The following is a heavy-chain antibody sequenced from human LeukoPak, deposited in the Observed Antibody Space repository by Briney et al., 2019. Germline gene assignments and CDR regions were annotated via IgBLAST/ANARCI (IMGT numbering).Heavy chain of an antibody. CDR2: IKQDESET. J-gene: IGHJ6*03. CDR3: ARRAPGYCITTSCPDTYYYYYYMDV. V-gene: IGHV3-7*01. D-gene: IGHD2-2*01. Sequence: QPGGSLRLSCAAPGFAFSSSWMSWVRQAPGKGLEWVANIKQDESETYYVDSLKGRFTVSRDNAKNSVYLQMNNLRAEDTAVYYCARRAPGYCITTSCPDTYYYYYYMDVWGKGTTVTVSS. CDR1: GFAFSSSW.